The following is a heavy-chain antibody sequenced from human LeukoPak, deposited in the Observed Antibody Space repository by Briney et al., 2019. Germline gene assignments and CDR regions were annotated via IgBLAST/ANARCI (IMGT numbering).Heavy chain of an antibody. V-gene: IGHV4-59*01. Sequence: PSETLSLTCTVSGGSISSYYWSWIRHPPGRGLEWIGYIYYSGSTNYNPSLKSRVTISVDTSKNQFSLKLSSVTAADTAVYYCASQEAVAGTLSGNNNAFDIWGQGTMVSVSS. CDR2: IYYSGST. J-gene: IGHJ3*02. D-gene: IGHD6-19*01. CDR1: GGSISSYY. CDR3: ASQEAVAGTLSGNNNAFDI.